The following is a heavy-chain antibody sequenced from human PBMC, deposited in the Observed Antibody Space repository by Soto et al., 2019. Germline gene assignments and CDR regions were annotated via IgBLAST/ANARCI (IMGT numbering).Heavy chain of an antibody. V-gene: IGHV4-31*03. CDR2: IYYSGST. Sequence: PSETLSLTCTVSGGSISSGGYYWSWIRQHPGKGLEWIGYIYYSGSTYYNPSLKSRVTISVDTSKNQFSLKLSSVTAADTAVYYCEREWAYGDYNWFDPWGQGNMVTV. J-gene: IGHJ5*02. D-gene: IGHD4-17*01. CDR3: EREWAYGDYNWFDP. CDR1: GGSISSGGYY.